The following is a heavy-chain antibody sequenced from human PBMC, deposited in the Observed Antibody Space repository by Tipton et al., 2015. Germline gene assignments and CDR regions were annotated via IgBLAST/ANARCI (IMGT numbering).Heavy chain of an antibody. J-gene: IGHJ4*02. CDR2: IFYSGSA. D-gene: IGHD3-16*01. V-gene: IGHV4-30-4*01. CDR1: GGSVSNGSYY. CDR3: ASGGILGYFDY. Sequence: TLSLTCTVSGGSVSNGSYYWSWIRQPPGKGLEWIGYIFYSGSAFYNPSLKSRVSISVDTSENQFSLKLSSVTAADSAVYYCASGGILGYFDYWGQGTLITVSS.